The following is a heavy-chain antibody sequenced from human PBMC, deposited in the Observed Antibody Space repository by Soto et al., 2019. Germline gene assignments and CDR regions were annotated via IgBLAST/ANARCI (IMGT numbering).Heavy chain of an antibody. J-gene: IGHJ5*02. CDR1: GGTFSTYA. Sequence: GASVKVSCKASGGTFSTYAISWVRQAPGQGLEWMGGIIPIFGTTNYAQKFQGRVTITADKSTSTAYMELSSLRSEDTAVYYCARGSVPLRSNTGFDPWGQGALVTVYS. CDR3: ARGSVPLRSNTGFDP. CDR2: IIPIFGTT. V-gene: IGHV1-69*06. D-gene: IGHD3-3*01.